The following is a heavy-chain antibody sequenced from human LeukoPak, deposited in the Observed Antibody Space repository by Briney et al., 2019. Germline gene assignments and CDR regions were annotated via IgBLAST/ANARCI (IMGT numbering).Heavy chain of an antibody. J-gene: IGHJ4*02. CDR2: ISFDGSNK. CDR1: GFALNTYT. Sequence: PGRSLGLSCAASGFALNTYTVHWVRQGPGKGLDWVAVISFDGSNKYYADSVKGRFTISRDNSRNTLYLQMNSLRAEDTAVYYCTNGWDVWGQGTLVTVSS. V-gene: IGHV3-30*04. D-gene: IGHD6-19*01. CDR3: TNGWDV.